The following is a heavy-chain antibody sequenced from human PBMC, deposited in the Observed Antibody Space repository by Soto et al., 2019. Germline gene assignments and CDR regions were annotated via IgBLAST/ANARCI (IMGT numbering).Heavy chain of an antibody. CDR2: VSAYNGEK. V-gene: IGHV1-18*01. D-gene: IGHD1-1*01. Sequence: QVQLVQSGAEVKKPGASVKVSCKASGYTFTNYGINWVRQAPGQGLEWLGWVSAYNGEKRYAQRVQARVIMTTDTSTTTAYMELRSLRSDDTADYYCSRGTNIPPSGDYLGQGTLVTVSS. CDR1: GYTFTNYG. J-gene: IGHJ4*01. CDR3: SRGTNIPPSGDY.